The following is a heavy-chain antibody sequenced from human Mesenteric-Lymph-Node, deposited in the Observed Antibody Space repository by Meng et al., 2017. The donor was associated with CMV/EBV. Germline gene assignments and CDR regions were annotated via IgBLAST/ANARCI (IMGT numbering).Heavy chain of an antibody. CDR1: GGSFSGYY. CDR3: ARGSSYDILTGCFDY. Sequence: QVQLHQLGTGLLKPSETLSVTCAVYGGSFSGYYWNWIRQSPEKGLEWIGEINHSGSTTYNPSFTSRIIISVDTSTNQISLNMSSVTAADTAVYYCARGSSYDILTGCFDYWGQGALVTVSS. D-gene: IGHD3-9*01. V-gene: IGHV4-34*01. CDR2: INHSGST. J-gene: IGHJ4*02.